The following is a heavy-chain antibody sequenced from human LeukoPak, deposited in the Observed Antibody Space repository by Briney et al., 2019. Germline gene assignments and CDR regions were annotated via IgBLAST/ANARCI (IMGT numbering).Heavy chain of an antibody. V-gene: IGHV3-23*05. D-gene: IGHD3-10*01. CDR2: ICSDDRT. CDR1: GVTFRDDA. CDR3: VRDLYYWAAMDV. J-gene: IGHJ6*02. Sequence: GGSLRLSCAASGVTFRDDAISWGRQAPGEGLEWVSGICSDDRTHYAGTVKGRFAISRGMDESTLFLQMNSLTAEDTALYYCVRDLYYWAAMDVWGQGTTVTVS.